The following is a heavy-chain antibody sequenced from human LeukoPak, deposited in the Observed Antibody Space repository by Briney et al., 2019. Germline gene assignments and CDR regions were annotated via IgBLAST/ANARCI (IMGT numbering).Heavy chain of an antibody. D-gene: IGHD3-3*01. CDR3: TTRSGDFWSGFVN. CDR1: GNSLSELS. V-gene: IGHV1-24*01. J-gene: IGHJ4*02. Sequence: ASVKVSCKVSGNSLSELSIQWVRLAPGKGLECMGGFDPEEAKMVYAQNFQGRVTMTEDTSTQTAYTELSGLTSDDTAVYYCTTRSGDFWSGFVNWGQGTLVTVSS. CDR2: FDPEEAKM.